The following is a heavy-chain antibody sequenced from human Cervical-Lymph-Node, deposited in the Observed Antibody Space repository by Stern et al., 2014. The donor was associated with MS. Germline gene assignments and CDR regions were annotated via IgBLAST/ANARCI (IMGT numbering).Heavy chain of an antibody. V-gene: IGHV4-59*01. CDR2: IYDSGST. CDR3: ARGRTRFDL. Sequence: QLQLQESGPGLVKPSETLSLTCTVSGGSISSYYWSWIRQPPGTGLEWIGYIYDSGSTNYTPSHKSRVTISVDTSKNQFSLKLSSVTAADTAVYYCARGRTRFDLWGRGTLVTVSS. J-gene: IGHJ2*01. CDR1: GGSISSYY.